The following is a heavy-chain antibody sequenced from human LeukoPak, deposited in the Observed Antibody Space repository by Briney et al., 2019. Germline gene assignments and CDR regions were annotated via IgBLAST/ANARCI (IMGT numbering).Heavy chain of an antibody. D-gene: IGHD2-21*02. CDR1: GGSICSYY. J-gene: IGHJ3*02. CDR3: ARGPYCGGDCYSPAFDI. CDR2: IYYSGST. V-gene: IGHV4-59*01. Sequence: PWETLTLSCTGSGGSICSYYWSWIRQPPGKGLEWIGYIYYSGSTNYNPSLKSRVTISIDTSENQFSLKLSSVAAADTAVYYCARGPYCGGDCYSPAFDIWG.